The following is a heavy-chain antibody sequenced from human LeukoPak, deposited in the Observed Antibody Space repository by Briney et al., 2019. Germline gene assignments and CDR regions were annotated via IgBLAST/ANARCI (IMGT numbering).Heavy chain of an antibody. Sequence: GGSLRLSCAASGFTFSSHRMSWVRQAPGKGLEWVANIKQDGSVEKYVDSVKGRFTISRDNAKNSLDLQMNSLRAEDTAVYYCAGLVLRNFYYGMDVWGQGTTVTVSS. J-gene: IGHJ6*02. CDR3: AGLVLRNFYYGMDV. CDR2: IKQDGSVE. CDR1: GFTFSSHR. V-gene: IGHV3-7*01. D-gene: IGHD3-10*01.